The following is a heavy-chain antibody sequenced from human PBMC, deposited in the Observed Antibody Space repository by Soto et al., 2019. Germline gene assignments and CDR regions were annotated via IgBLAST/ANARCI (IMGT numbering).Heavy chain of an antibody. J-gene: IGHJ5*02. Sequence: GASVKVSCKASGYTFTSYGISWLRQAPGQGLEWMGWISAYNGNTNYAQKLQGRVTMTTDTSTSTAYMELRSLRSDDTAVYYGARDWRCSSTSCYTFGNWFDPWGQGTLVTVSS. CDR2: ISAYNGNT. CDR3: ARDWRCSSTSCYTFGNWFDP. D-gene: IGHD2-2*02. CDR1: GYTFTSYG. V-gene: IGHV1-18*04.